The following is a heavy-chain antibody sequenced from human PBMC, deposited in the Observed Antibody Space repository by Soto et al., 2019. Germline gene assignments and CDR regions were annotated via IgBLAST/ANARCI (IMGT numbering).Heavy chain of an antibody. J-gene: IGHJ6*02. Sequence: GGSLRLSCAASGFTFSSYGMHWVRQAPGKGLEWVAVVSYDGSHDFYADSEKGRFSISRDNSRAIMYLQMNSLKPEDTAVYYCAKGSVLRVVEAPLAILGGVDVWGQGAVVTVSS. D-gene: IGHD2-8*01. CDR1: GFTFSSYG. V-gene: IGHV3-30*18. CDR2: VSYDGSHD. CDR3: AKGSVLRVVEAPLAILGGVDV.